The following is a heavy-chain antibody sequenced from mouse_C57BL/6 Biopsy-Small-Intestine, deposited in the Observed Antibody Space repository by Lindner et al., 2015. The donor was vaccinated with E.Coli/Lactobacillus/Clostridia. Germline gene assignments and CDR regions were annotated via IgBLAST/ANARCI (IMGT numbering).Heavy chain of an antibody. V-gene: IGHV1-81*01. J-gene: IGHJ4*01. CDR3: ARDLGDSYYGSGSYPQMDY. Sequence: SVKVSCKASGNTFSSNGISWVRQAPGQGLEWMGWISAFNANTNYAQKFKGRVTMTTDISTSTAYMELRSLRSDDTAVYYCARDLGDSYYGSGSYPQMDYWGQGTLVTVSS. CDR1: GNTFSSNG. CDR2: ISAFNANT. D-gene: IGHD1-1*02.